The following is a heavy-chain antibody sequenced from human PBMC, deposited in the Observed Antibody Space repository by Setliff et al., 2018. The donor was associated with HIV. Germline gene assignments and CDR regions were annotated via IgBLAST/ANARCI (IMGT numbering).Heavy chain of an antibody. Sequence: ASVKVSCKASGYTFTSYAMHWVRQAPGQRLEWMGWIHAGNGYTKYSQKFQGRVTFTRETSASAAYMDLSSLRSEDTAVYYCARIWGIPPLYYFDYWGQGTLVTVSS. CDR3: ARIWGIPPLYYFDY. CDR2: IHAGNGYT. J-gene: IGHJ4*02. D-gene: IGHD3-16*01. CDR1: GYTFTSYA. V-gene: IGHV1-3*01.